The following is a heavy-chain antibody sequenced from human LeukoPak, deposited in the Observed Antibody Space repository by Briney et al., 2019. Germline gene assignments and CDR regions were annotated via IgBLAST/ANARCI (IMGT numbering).Heavy chain of an antibody. Sequence: GRSLRLSCAASGFTFDDYAMHWVRQAPGKGLEWVSGISWNSGSIGYADSVKGRFTIPRDNAKNSLYLQMNSLRAEDTALYYCAKARAVAALDAFDIWGQGTLVTVSS. CDR1: GFTFDDYA. CDR2: ISWNSGSI. CDR3: AKARAVAALDAFDI. V-gene: IGHV3-9*01. D-gene: IGHD6-19*01. J-gene: IGHJ3*02.